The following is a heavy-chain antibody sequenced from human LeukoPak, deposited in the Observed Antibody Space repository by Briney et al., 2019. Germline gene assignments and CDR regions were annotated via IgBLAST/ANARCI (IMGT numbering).Heavy chain of an antibody. CDR2: IYYSGST. Sequence: SETLSLTCTVSGDSISSSRSYWGWIRQPPGKGLEWIGSIYYSGSTYYNTSLKSRVTISVDTSKNQFSLTLNSVTAADTAVYYCVRDGRRYSSSWGFDYWGQGTLVTVSS. D-gene: IGHD6-13*01. CDR3: VRDGRRYSSSWGFDY. CDR1: GDSISSSRSY. V-gene: IGHV4-39*07. J-gene: IGHJ4*02.